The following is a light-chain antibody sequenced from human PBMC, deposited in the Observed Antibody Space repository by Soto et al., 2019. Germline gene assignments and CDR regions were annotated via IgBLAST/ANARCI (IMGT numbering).Light chain of an antibody. Sequence: DIQMTQSPSTLSASVGDRVTLTCRASQSINSWLAWYQQKPGKAPQILIYDASTLKSGVPSRFSAGGSGTEFTLIISSLQPDDFATYYCQQYTSYSWTFGQGTKVDIK. J-gene: IGKJ1*01. V-gene: IGKV1-5*01. CDR2: DAS. CDR3: QQYTSYSWT. CDR1: QSINSW.